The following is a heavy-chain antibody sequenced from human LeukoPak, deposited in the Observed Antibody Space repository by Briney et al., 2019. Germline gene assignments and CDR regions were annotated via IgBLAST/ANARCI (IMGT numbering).Heavy chain of an antibody. CDR1: GFTFSSYS. V-gene: IGHV3-53*01. D-gene: IGHD1-26*01. Sequence: GGSLRLSCAASGFTFSSYSMNWVRQAPGKGLEWVSVIYSGGSTYYADSVKGRFTISRDNSKNTLYLQVDSLRAEDTAVYYCARGLSGSYHYFDYWGQGTLVTVSS. CDR3: ARGLSGSYHYFDY. CDR2: IYSGGST. J-gene: IGHJ4*02.